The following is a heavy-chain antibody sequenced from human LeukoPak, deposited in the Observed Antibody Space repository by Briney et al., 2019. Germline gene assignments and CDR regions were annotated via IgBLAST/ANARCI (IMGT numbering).Heavy chain of an antibody. Sequence: PSETLSLTCAVSGGSFSGYYWSWIRQPPGKGLEYIGEINHTGSTNYNPPLKSRVTISVDTSKNQFSLKLRSATAADTAVYCCARHLRRLYYYYGMDVWGQGTTVTVSS. CDR1: GGSFSGYY. J-gene: IGHJ6*02. V-gene: IGHV4-34*01. D-gene: IGHD4-17*01. CDR2: INHTGST. CDR3: ARHLRRLYYYYGMDV.